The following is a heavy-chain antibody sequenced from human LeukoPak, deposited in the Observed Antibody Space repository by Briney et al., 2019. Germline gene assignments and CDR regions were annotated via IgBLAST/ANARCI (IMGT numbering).Heavy chain of an antibody. J-gene: IGHJ3*02. CDR3: AHVKARSGSTFDI. V-gene: IGHV3-48*03. D-gene: IGHD3-10*01. CDR2: ISSSGSTV. CDR1: GFTFSSYE. Sequence: PGGSLRLSRAASGFTFSSYEMNWVRQAPGKGLEWVSYISSSGSTVYYADSVKGRFTVSRDNAKNSLYLRMNSLRDEDTAVYYCAHVKARSGSTFDIWGQGTMVTVSS.